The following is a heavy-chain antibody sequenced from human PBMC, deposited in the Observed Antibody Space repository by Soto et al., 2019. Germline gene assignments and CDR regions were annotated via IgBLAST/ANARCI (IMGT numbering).Heavy chain of an antibody. V-gene: IGHV3-15*01. CDR3: NTDGGGDYDILTGYDY. CDR2: IKSKTDGGTT. CDR1: GFTFSNAW. J-gene: IGHJ4*02. Sequence: EVQLVESGGGLVKPGGSLRLSCAASGFTFSNAWMSWVRQAPGKGLEWVGRIKSKTDGGTTDYAAPVKGRFTIPRDDSKNTLYLQMNSLKTEDKAVYYCNTDGGGDYDILTGYDYWGQGTLVTVSS. D-gene: IGHD3-9*01.